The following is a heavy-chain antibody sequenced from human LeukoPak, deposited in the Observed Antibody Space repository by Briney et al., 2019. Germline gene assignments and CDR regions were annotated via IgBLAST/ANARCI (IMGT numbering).Heavy chain of an antibody. CDR2: IKSKTDGGTT. D-gene: IGHD4/OR15-4a*01. CDR1: GFTFSSYA. V-gene: IGHV3-15*01. CDR3: TTALGAHPDY. J-gene: IGHJ4*02. Sequence: GGSLRLSCAASGFTFSSYAMSWVRQAPGKGLEWVGRIKSKTDGGTTDYAAPVKGRFTISRDDSKNTLYLQMNSLKTEDTAVYYCTTALGAHPDYWGQGTLVTVSS.